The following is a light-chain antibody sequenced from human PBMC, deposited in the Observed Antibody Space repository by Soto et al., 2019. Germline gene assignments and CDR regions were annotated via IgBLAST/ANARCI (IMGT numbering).Light chain of an antibody. V-gene: IGKV1-5*01. Sequence: DFQLTQSPSTRSASVGDRVTITCRASRNINTWLAWYQLKRGKAPKLLMRDASSLPSGVPSRFRGSGSGTDFTLTISNLQPDDSAIYYCQHYNYYFGHGTELEIK. CDR2: DAS. J-gene: IGKJ2*01. CDR1: RNINTW. CDR3: QHYNYY.